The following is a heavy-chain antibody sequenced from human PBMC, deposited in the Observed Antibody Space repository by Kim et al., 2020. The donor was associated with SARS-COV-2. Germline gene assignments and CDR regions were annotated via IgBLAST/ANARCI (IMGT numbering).Heavy chain of an antibody. V-gene: IGHV3-33*06. CDR1: GFTFSSYC. J-gene: IGHJ4*02. CDR3: AKDGRAARGKSHFDY. Sequence: GGSLGLSCAASGFTFSSYCMHWVRQAPGKGLEWVAVIWYDGSNKYYADSVKGRFTISRDNSKNTLYLQMNSLRAEDTAVYYCAKDGRAARGKSHFDYWGQGTLVTVSS. D-gene: IGHD6-6*01. CDR2: IWYDGSNK.